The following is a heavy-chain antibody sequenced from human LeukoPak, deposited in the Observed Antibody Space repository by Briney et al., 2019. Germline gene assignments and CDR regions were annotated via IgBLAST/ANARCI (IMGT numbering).Heavy chain of an antibody. CDR1: GFIFSGSS. J-gene: IGHJ4*02. V-gene: IGHV3-30*02. CDR2: IRFDATNK. D-gene: IGHD5-18*01. CDR3: ARDFYSRQFDY. Sequence: GGSLRLSCAASGFIFSGSSMHWVRQAPGKGLEWVCFIRFDATNKYYADSVKGRFTISRDNSKNTLYLQMNSLTAEDTAVYYCARDFYSRQFDYWGQGALVTVSS.